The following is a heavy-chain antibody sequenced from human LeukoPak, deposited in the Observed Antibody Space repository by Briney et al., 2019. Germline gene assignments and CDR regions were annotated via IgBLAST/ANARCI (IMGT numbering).Heavy chain of an antibody. D-gene: IGHD3-22*01. V-gene: IGHV3-33*08. J-gene: IGHJ4*02. CDR3: ARGLYDSSGYYYFPHY. Sequence: GGSLRLSCAASGFTVSSNYMSWVRQAPGKGLEWVAVIWYDGSNKYYADSVKGRFTISRDNSKNTLYLQMNSLRAEDTAVYYCARGLYDSSGYYYFPHYWGQGTLVTVSS. CDR1: GFTVSSNY. CDR2: IWYDGSNK.